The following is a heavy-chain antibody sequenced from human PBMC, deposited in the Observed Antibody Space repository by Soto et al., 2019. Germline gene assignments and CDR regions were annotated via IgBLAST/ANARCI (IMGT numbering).Heavy chain of an antibody. CDR2: IYFGGNT. CDR3: AATRYSGGGSRDN. CDR1: GLSINSNYF. J-gene: IGHJ4*02. V-gene: IGHV4-39*01. D-gene: IGHD3-16*02. Sequence: SETLSLTCAVSGLSINSNYFWGWIRQTPGRGLEWIGSIYFGGNTYYTPSLKSRVTISADLSKNQFSLELDSVTAADTAVYYSAATRYSGGGSRDNWGQGTLVDFSS.